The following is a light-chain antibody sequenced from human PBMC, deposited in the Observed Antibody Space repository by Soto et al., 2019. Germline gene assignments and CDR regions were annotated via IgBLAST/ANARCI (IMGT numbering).Light chain of an antibody. CDR1: SSDFGGYNY. CDR2: DVS. V-gene: IGLV2-14*01. CDR3: SSYTSSSTLEV. Sequence: SELTQPASVSGSPGQAITISCTGTSSDFGGYNYVSWYQQHPGKAPKLMIYDVSNRPSGVSNRFSGSKSGNTASLTISGLQAEDEADYYCSSYTSSSTLEVFGTVTKVTVL. J-gene: IGLJ1*01.